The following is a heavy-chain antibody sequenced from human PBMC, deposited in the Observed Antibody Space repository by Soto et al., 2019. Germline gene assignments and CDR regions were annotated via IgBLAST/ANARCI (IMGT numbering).Heavy chain of an antibody. CDR3: ARDLLRSIVVVPAAITTVVYYYYGMDV. J-gene: IGHJ6*02. Sequence: RSLTCAISGDSVSSNSASWNWIRQSPSRGLEWLERTYYRSKWYNDYAVSVKSRITINPDTSKNQFSLQLNSVTPEDTAVYYCARDLLRSIVVVPAAITTVVYYYYGMDVWGQGTTVTVSS. V-gene: IGHV6-1*01. CDR2: TYYRSKWYN. CDR1: GDSVSSNSAS. D-gene: IGHD2-2*02.